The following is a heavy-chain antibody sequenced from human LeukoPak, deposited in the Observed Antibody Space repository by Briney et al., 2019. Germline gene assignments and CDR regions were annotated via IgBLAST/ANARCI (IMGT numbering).Heavy chain of an antibody. CDR3: ARDDRGSYLADYYYGMDV. V-gene: IGHV4-4*07. D-gene: IGHD1-26*01. J-gene: IGHJ6*02. Sequence: SETLSLTCTVSGGSIGSYYWSWIRQPAGKGLEWIGRIYTSGSTNYNPSLKSRVTMSVDTSKNQFSLKLSSVTAADTAVYYCARDDRGSYLADYYYGMDVWGQGTTVTVSS. CDR2: IYTSGST. CDR1: GGSIGSYY.